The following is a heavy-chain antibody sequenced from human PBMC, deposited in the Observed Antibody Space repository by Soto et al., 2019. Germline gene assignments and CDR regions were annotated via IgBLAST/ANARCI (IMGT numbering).Heavy chain of an antibody. CDR2: IWYDGSNK. Sequence: ESGGGVVQPGRSLRLSCAASGFTFSSYGMHWVRQAPGKGLEWVAVIWYDGSNKYYADSVKGRFTISRDNSKNTLYLQMNSLRAEDTAVYYCARDAGVNYFDYWGQGTLVTVSS. J-gene: IGHJ4*02. CDR1: GFTFSSYG. D-gene: IGHD7-27*01. V-gene: IGHV3-33*01. CDR3: ARDAGVNYFDY.